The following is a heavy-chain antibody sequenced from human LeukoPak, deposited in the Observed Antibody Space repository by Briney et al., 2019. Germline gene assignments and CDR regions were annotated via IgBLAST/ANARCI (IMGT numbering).Heavy chain of an antibody. CDR1: GYTFSGYY. CDR2: INSNSGGT. CDR3: TRQEIPAARFSYYSYYMDV. V-gene: IGHV1-2*02. J-gene: IGHJ6*03. D-gene: IGHD2-2*01. Sequence: GALVKVSCKASGYTFSGYYLHWVRQAPGQGLEWMGWINSNSGGTSYAQEFQGRVTMTRDTSISTAYMELSSLRSDDTAVYYCTRQEIPAARFSYYSYYMDVWGKGTTVTISS.